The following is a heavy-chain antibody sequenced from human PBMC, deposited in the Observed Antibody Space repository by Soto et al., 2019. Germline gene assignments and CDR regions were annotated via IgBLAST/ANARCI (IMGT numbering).Heavy chain of an antibody. V-gene: IGHV4-34*01. D-gene: IGHD2-2*01. CDR1: VGSFSGYY. J-gene: IGHJ4*02. CDR2: INHSGST. Sequence: QVQLQQWGAGLLKPSETLSLTCAVYVGSFSGYYWSWIRQPPGKGLEWIGEINHSGSTNYNPSLKSRVTISVHSSTNQFSLKLSSGTAADTAVYYCARGLSRYCSSTSCYGYKDGSPGYYGSGSYYFDYWGQGTLVTVSS. CDR3: ARGLSRYCSSTSCYGYKDGSPGYYGSGSYYFDY.